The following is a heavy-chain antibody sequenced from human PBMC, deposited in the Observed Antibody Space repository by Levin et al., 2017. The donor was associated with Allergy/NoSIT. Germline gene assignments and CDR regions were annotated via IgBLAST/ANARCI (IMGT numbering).Heavy chain of an antibody. CDR2: INPNSGGTNYA. D-gene: IGHD3-3*01. CDR3: ARRGYYDFWSGYYKDFDY. CDR1: GYTFTGYY. Sequence: AASVKVSCKASGYTFTGYYMHWVRQAPGQGLEWMGWINPNSGGTNYANYAQKFQGRVTMTRDTSISTAYMELSRLRSDDTAVYYCARRGYYDFWSGYYKDFDYWGQGTLVAVSS. J-gene: IGHJ4*02. V-gene: IGHV1-2*02.